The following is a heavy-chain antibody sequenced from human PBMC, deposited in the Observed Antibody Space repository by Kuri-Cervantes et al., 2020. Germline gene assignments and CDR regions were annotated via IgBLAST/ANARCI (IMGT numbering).Heavy chain of an antibody. CDR3: ARHPNNWDDHDPFDI. CDR2: IYYSGST. CDR1: GGSISSSSYY. D-gene: IGHD1-20*01. Sequence: GSLRLSCTVSGGSISSSSYYWGWIRQPPGKGLEWIGSIYYSGSTYYNPSLKSRVTISVDTSKNQFSLKLSSVTAADTALYYCARHPNNWDDHDPFDIWGQGTMVTVSS. J-gene: IGHJ3*02. V-gene: IGHV4-39*01.